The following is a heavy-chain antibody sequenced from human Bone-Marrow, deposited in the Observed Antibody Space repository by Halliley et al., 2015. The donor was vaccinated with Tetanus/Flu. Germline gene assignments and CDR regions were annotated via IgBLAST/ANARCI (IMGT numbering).Heavy chain of an antibody. CDR2: TFHSGSA. CDR1: GGSITSDSFY. Sequence: TLSLTCTVSGGSITSDSFYWSWIRQDPRKGLEWIGYTFHSGSAYYNPSLRSRLTISVDTSKNQFSLRLTSVTAADTAIYYCARAVTGMWQDFNWFDPWGQGMLVTVSS. D-gene: IGHD2-21*02. J-gene: IGHJ5*02. V-gene: IGHV4-31*03. CDR3: ARAVTGMWQDFNWFDP.